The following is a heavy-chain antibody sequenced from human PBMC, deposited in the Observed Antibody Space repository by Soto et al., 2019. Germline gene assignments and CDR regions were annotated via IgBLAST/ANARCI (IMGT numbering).Heavy chain of an antibody. Sequence: GGSLRLSCAASGFTFSSYAMHWVRQAPGKGLEWVAVISYDGSNKYYADSVKGRFTISRDNSKNTLYLQMNSLRAEDTAVYYCARLRGPAARKNYYYYGMDVWGQGTTVTVSS. CDR2: ISYDGSNK. J-gene: IGHJ6*02. CDR3: ARLRGPAARKNYYYYGMDV. V-gene: IGHV3-30-3*01. CDR1: GFTFSSYA. D-gene: IGHD6-6*01.